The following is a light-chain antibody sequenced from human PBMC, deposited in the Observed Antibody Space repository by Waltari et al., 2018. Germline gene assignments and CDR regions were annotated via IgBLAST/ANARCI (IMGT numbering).Light chain of an antibody. CDR1: QLVDNF. CDR3: QQSYTTPYT. J-gene: IGKJ2*01. V-gene: IGKV1-39*01. CDR2: AAS. Sequence: DIQMTQSPSSLSVSVGDRVTITCRASQLVDNFLNWYQQKPGQAPSLLIYAASSLQSGVPSRFIGRGSGTDFTLTISSLQPEDFATYYCQQSYTTPYTFGQGTRLDIK.